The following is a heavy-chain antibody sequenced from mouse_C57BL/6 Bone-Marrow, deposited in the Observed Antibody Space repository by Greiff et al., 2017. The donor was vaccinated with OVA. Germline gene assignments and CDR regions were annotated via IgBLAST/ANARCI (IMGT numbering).Heavy chain of an antibody. Sequence: QVQLKQPGAELVRPGSSVKLSCKASGYTFTSYWMHWVKQRPIQGLEWIGNIDPSDSETHYNQKFKDKATLTVDKSSSTAYMQLSSLTSEDSAVYYCARSVYYGSSYDAMDYWGQGTSVTVSS. J-gene: IGHJ4*01. V-gene: IGHV1-52*01. CDR2: IDPSDSET. CDR1: GYTFTSYW. D-gene: IGHD1-1*01. CDR3: ARSVYYGSSYDAMDY.